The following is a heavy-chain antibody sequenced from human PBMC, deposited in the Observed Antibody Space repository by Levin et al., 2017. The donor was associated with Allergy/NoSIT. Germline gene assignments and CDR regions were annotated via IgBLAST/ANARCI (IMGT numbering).Heavy chain of an antibody. J-gene: IGHJ5*02. Sequence: SGPTLVKPTETLTLTCTVSGFSLSISRMGVSWIRQPPGKALEWLAHIFSNDEKSYNTSLKNRLAISEDTSKSQVVLTMTNMDPVDTATYYCARITYNSAPSWFDPWGQGTLVTVSS. CDR2: IFSNDEK. CDR1: GFSLSISRMG. CDR3: ARITYNSAPSWFDP. D-gene: IGHD2/OR15-2a*01. V-gene: IGHV2-26*01.